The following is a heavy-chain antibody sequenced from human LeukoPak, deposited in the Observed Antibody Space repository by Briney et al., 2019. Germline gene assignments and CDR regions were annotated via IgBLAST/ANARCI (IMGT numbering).Heavy chain of an antibody. V-gene: IGHV4-34*01. J-gene: IGHJ5*02. CDR1: GGSFSGYY. D-gene: IGHD2-15*01. Sequence: SETLSFTCAVYGGSFSGYYWSWIRQPPGKGLEWIGEINHSGSTNYNPSLKSRVTISVDTSKNQFSLKLSSVTAADTAVYYCARAFRVPGYCSGGSCRRWFDPWGQGTLVTVSS. CDR3: ARAFRVPGYCSGGSCRRWFDP. CDR2: INHSGST.